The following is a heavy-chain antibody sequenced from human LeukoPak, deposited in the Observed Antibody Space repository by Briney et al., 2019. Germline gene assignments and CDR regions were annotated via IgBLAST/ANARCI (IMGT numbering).Heavy chain of an antibody. CDR3: AADVGIAVAGTSY. Sequence: GASVKASCKASGFTFTSSAMQWVRQARGQRLEWIGWIVVGSGNTNYAQKFQERVTITRDMSTSTAYMELSSLRSEDTAVYYCAADVGIAVAGTSYWGQGTLVTVSS. CDR1: GFTFTSSA. J-gene: IGHJ4*02. CDR2: IVVGSGNT. V-gene: IGHV1-58*02. D-gene: IGHD6-19*01.